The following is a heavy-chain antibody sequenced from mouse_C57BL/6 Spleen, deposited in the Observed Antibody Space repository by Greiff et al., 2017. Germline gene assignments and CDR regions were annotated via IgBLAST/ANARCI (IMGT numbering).Heavy chain of an antibody. CDR3: TRTAQAGLCDY. J-gene: IGHJ2*01. D-gene: IGHD3-2*02. CDR1: GFTFSDAW. CDR2: IRNKANNHAT. Sequence: VQLKQSGGGLVQPGGSMKLSCAASGFTFSDAWMDWVRQSPEKGLEWVAEIRNKANNHATYYAESVKGRFTISRDDSKSSVYLQMNSLRAEDTGIYYCTRTAQAGLCDYWGQGTTLTVSS. V-gene: IGHV6-6*01.